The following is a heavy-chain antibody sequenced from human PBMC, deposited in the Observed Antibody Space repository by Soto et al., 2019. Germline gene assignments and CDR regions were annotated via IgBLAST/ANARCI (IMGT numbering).Heavy chain of an antibody. CDR2: IKQDGSEK. J-gene: IGHJ4*02. D-gene: IGHD5-18*01. CDR3: ASLRGVYSDGFHSDY. CDR1: GLTFSTSW. V-gene: IGHV3-7*05. Sequence: EVQLVESGGGLVQPGGSLRLCCAASGLTFSTSWMSWVRQAPGKGLEWVANIKQDGSEKYYLVSLKGRFTISRDNAKNSLYLQMNSLRGEDTAVYYCASLRGVYSDGFHSDYWGQGTLVIVSS.